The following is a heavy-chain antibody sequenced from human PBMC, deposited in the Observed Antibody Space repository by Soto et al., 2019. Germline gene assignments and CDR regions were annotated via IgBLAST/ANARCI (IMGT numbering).Heavy chain of an antibody. Sequence: SETLSLTCTVSGGSISSSSYYWGWIRQPPGKGLEWIGSIYYSGSTNYNPSLKSRVTISVDKSKNQFSLKLNSVTAADTAVYYCARAAMGGSSWPFDYWAQGTLVPVS. CDR3: ARAAMGGSSWPFDY. V-gene: IGHV4-39*07. D-gene: IGHD6-13*01. J-gene: IGHJ4*02. CDR1: GGSISSSSYY. CDR2: IYYSGST.